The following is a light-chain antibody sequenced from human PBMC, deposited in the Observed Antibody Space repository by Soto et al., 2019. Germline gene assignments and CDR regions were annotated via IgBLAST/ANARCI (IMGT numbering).Light chain of an antibody. Sequence: QSALAQPRSVSGSPGQSVAISCTGTTNYVSWYQQHPGKAPKLMIYDVNKRPSGVPDRFSGSKSGNTASLTISGLQAEDEAGYYCCSFAGSYTSYFFGTGTKVTVL. CDR1: TNY. CDR2: DVN. V-gene: IGLV2-11*01. CDR3: CSFAGSYTSYF. J-gene: IGLJ1*01.